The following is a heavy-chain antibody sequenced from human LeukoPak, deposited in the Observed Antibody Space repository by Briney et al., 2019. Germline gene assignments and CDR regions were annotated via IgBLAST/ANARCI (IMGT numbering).Heavy chain of an antibody. D-gene: IGHD2-2*01. CDR1: GDSISSSSYY. V-gene: IGHV4-39*01. CDR3: ARQHRYCSSLSCFYFES. CDR2: AYYTGST. J-gene: IGHJ4*02. Sequence: PSETLSLTCIVSGDSISSSSYYWGWIRQPPGKGLEWIGSAYYTGSTFYNPSLKSRVSISVDTSKNQFSLKLSSVTAPDTAVYYCARQHRYCSSLSCFYFESWGQGALVTVSS.